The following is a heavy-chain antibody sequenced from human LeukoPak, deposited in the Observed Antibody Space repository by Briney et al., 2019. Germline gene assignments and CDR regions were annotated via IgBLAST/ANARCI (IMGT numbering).Heavy chain of an antibody. V-gene: IGHV3-21*01. CDR2: ISSSSSYI. CDR1: GFTFSSYS. CDR3: ARDGLYGDHDAFDI. J-gene: IGHJ3*02. D-gene: IGHD4-17*01. Sequence: GGSLRLSCAASGFTFSSYSMNWVRQAPGKGLEWVSPISSSSSYIYYADSVKGRFTISRDNAKNSLYLQMNSLRAEDTAVYYCARDGLYGDHDAFDIWGQGTMVTVSS.